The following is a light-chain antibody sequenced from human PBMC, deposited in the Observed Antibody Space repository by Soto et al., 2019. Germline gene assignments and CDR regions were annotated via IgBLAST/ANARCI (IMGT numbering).Light chain of an antibody. V-gene: IGLV1-51*02. Sequence: QSVLTQPPSVSAAPGRTVTISCSGSRSNIENNYVSWYQHLPGTAPKLLIYENDKRPSGIPDRFSGSKSGTSATLGITGLQTGDEADYYCVKWDTSLSAGVFGGGTKLTVL. CDR2: END. CDR3: VKWDTSLSAGV. J-gene: IGLJ3*02. CDR1: RSNIENNY.